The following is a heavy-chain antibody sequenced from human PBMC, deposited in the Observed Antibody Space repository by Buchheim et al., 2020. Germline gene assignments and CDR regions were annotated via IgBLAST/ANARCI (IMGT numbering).Heavy chain of an antibody. CDR2: VHSSGST. D-gene: IGHD2-15*01. CDR1: GGSISSGSFY. CDR3: AREGGSCSGGSCYSYFDY. J-gene: IGHJ4*02. Sequence: QVQLQESGPGLVKPSQTLSLTCTVSGGSISSGSFYWSWVRQPAGKGLEWIGRVHSSGSTYYSPSLKSRVTISVDTSKNPFSLKLSSVAAADTAVYYCAREGGSCSGGSCYSYFDYWGQGTL. V-gene: IGHV4-61*02.